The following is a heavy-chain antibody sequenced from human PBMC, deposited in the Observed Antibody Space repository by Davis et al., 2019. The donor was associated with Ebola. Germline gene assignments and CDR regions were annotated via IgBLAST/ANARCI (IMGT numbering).Heavy chain of an antibody. D-gene: IGHD3-9*01. CDR2: LGLSADT. Sequence: GESLKISCAASGFVFSSYVMSWVRRAPGKGLEWVSTLGLSADTYYADSVKGRFTISRDNAKNSLFLQMNSLRAEDTAFYHCARVNAMTGYSRFDSWGQGTLVTVSS. V-gene: IGHV3-23*01. J-gene: IGHJ5*01. CDR1: GFVFSSYV. CDR3: ARVNAMTGYSRFDS.